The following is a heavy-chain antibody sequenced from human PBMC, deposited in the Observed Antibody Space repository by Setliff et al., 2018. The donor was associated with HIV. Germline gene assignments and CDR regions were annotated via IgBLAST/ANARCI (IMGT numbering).Heavy chain of an antibody. CDR1: GDTFTKYG. CDR2: ISTYKGYT. D-gene: IGHD4-17*01. V-gene: IGHV1-18*01. J-gene: IGHJ4*02. CDR3: AGSRNYGVNRPFDY. Sequence: ASVKVSCKASGDTFTKYGISWVRQAPGQGLAWMGWISTYKGYTNYAKKRQGRVTMTTDTATSPAYMELRSLRSEETAVSYCAGSRNYGVNRPFDYWGQGTLVTVSS.